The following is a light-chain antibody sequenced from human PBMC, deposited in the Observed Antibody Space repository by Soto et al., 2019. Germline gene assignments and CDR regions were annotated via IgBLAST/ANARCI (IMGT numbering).Light chain of an antibody. CDR2: EVF. J-gene: IGLJ1*01. Sequence: QSALTQPPSASGSPGQSVTISCTGTSSDIGGYNYVSWYQQHPGKAPKLIIYEVFKRPSGVPDRFSVSKSGNTASLTVSRLQAEDEADYYCGSYAGSSNFDVFGTGTKLTVL. CDR1: SSDIGGYNY. V-gene: IGLV2-8*01. CDR3: GSYAGSSNFDV.